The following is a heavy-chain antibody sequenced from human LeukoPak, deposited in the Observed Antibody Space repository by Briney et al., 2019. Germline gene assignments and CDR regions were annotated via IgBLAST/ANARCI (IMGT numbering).Heavy chain of an antibody. CDR3: ARDKLGLGELSLYDQ. D-gene: IGHD3-16*02. Sequence: ASVKVSCKASGYTLTGYYMHWVRQASGQGLEWMGCMNPNSGGTKYAQKFQGRVTMTRDTSISTAYMELSRLRSDDTAMYYCARDKLGLGELSLYDQWGQGTLVTVFS. J-gene: IGHJ5*02. CDR1: GYTLTGYY. V-gene: IGHV1-2*02. CDR2: MNPNSGGT.